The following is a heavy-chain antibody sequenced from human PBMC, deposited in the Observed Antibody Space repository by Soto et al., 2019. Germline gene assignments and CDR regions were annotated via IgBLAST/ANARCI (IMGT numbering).Heavy chain of an antibody. CDR2: IYYSGST. V-gene: IGHV4-31*03. J-gene: IGHJ5*02. CDR1: GGSISSGGYY. CDR3: ARFDGGSGRFFPPSWFDP. D-gene: IGHD3-10*01. Sequence: SETLSLTCTVSGGSISSGGYYWSWIRQHPGKGLEWIGYIYYSGSTYYNPSLKSRVTISVDTSKNQFSLKLSSVTAADTAVYYCARFDGGSGRFFPPSWFDPWGQGTLVTSPQ.